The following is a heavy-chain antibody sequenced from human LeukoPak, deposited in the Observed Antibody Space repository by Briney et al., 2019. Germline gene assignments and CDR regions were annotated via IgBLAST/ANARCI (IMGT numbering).Heavy chain of an antibody. CDR1: GFTFSACE. D-gene: IGHD3-22*01. CDR2: ISRSGSTR. J-gene: IGHJ4*01. V-gene: IGHV3-48*02. Sequence: GGSLRLSCAISGFTFSACELTWVRQAPGKGLEWVSYISRSGSTRYYADSVKGRFTISRDNSKSTLYLQMNSLRDDDTAVYYCARDHYDSSGRFDYWGQGTLVTVSS. CDR3: ARDHYDSSGRFDY.